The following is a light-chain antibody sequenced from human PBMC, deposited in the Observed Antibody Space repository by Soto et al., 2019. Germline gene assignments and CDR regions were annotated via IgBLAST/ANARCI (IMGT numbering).Light chain of an antibody. CDR1: QSLLHSNGYNY. CDR3: MQDLQTPLT. J-gene: IGKJ4*01. CDR2: LGS. V-gene: IGKV2-28*01. Sequence: DIVMTQSPLSLPVTPGEPASISCRSSQSLLHSNGYNYLDWYLQKPGQSPQLLIYLGSNRASGVPDRFSGSGSCTDFTLTISRVEAEDGGVYYCMQDLQTPLTFGGGTKVEIK.